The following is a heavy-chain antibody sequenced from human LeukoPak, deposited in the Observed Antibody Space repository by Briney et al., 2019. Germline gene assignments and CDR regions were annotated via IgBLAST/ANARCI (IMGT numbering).Heavy chain of an antibody. CDR3: ARTIFGVVPLDY. J-gene: IGHJ4*02. Sequence: PSETLSPTCTISGGSISDYYWAWIRQPPGKGLEWIGYVYHIGSTNYSPSLKSRVTISVDTTMNHFSLKLSSVTAADTAVYYCARTIFGVVPLDYWGQGTLVTVSS. CDR1: GGSISDYY. V-gene: IGHV4-59*08. D-gene: IGHD3-3*01. CDR2: VYHIGST.